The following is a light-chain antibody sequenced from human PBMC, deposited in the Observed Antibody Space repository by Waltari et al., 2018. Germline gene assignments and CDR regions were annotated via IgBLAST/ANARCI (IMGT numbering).Light chain of an antibody. V-gene: IGLV2-14*03. CDR1: LSHVGGYPY. J-gene: IGLJ1*01. CDR2: DVS. Sequence: QSALTQPASVPGSPGQPITISRTATLSHVGGYPYASWYQQHPGKAPKLMIFDVSNRPSGVSNRFSGSKSGNTASLTISGLQTEDEADYYCSSYTSTRTFVFGSGTKVTVL. CDR3: SSYTSTRTFV.